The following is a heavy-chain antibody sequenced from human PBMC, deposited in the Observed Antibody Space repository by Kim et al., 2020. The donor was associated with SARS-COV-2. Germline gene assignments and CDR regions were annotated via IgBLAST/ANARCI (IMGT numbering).Heavy chain of an antibody. CDR3: GRGNYYESVSPSDYYIG. J-gene: IGHJ6*01. CDR2: ISCGGRTN. V-gene: IGHV3-30-3*01. Sequence: GGSLRLSCAASGLSFDGSDMNWVRQAPGKGLEWVAVISCGGRTNEYADSVKGRSSTCSNTSKTTLSQKMSSLRVEATVEYYWGRGNYYESVSPSDYYIG. D-gene: IGHD3-10*01. CDR1: GLSFDGSD.